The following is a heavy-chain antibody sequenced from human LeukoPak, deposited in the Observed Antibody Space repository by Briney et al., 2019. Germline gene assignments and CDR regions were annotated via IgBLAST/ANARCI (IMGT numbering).Heavy chain of an antibody. CDR2: INHSGST. D-gene: IGHD3-22*01. CDR3: ARGDDSSGLYYFDY. Sequence: SETLSLTCAVYGGSFSGYYWSWIRQPPGKGLEWIGEINHSGSTNHNPSLKSRVTISVDTSKNQFSLKLSSVTAADTAVYYCARGDDSSGLYYFDYWGQGTLVTVSS. J-gene: IGHJ4*02. V-gene: IGHV4-34*01. CDR1: GGSFSGYY.